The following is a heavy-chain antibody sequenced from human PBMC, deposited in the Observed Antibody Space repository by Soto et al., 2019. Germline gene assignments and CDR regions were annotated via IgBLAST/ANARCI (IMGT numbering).Heavy chain of an antibody. CDR3: VRDSNRRSDY. CDR1: GLRLRNYW. CDR2: VDEGARGK. V-gene: IGHV3-7*05. J-gene: IGHJ4*02. Sequence: EVQLVESGGGWVQPGGSLRLTCVASGLRLRNYWMSWVRQAPGKGLEWLASVDEGARGKYFVDSVKGRFTISEDDAKNTLYLQMSSLRAEDTAVYYCVRDSNRRSDYWGQGTLVIVS.